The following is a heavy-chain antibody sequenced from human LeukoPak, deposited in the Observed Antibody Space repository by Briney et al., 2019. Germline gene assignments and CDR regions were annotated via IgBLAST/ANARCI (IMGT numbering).Heavy chain of an antibody. Sequence: HSGGSLRLSCSASGFTFSSYAMSWVRQAPGKGLEWVSAISGSGGSTYYADSVKGRFTISRDNSKNTLYLQMNSLRAEDTAVYYCAKDLWSPGYFDYWGQGTLVTVSS. CDR3: AKDLWSPGYFDY. CDR1: GFTFSSYA. V-gene: IGHV3-23*01. CDR2: ISGSGGST. J-gene: IGHJ4*02. D-gene: IGHD1-14*01.